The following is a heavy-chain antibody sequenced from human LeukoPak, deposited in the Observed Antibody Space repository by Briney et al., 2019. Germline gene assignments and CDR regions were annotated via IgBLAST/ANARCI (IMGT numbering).Heavy chain of an antibody. CDR1: GFTFSDYY. V-gene: IGHV3-11*01. CDR2: ISSSGSTI. CDR3: AKARTSPMIVVVYAFDI. D-gene: IGHD3-22*01. J-gene: IGHJ3*02. Sequence: GGSLRLSCAASGFTFSDYYMSWIRQAPGKGLEWVSYISSSGSTIYYADSVKGRFTISRDNAKNSLYLQMNSLRAKDTAVYYCAKARTSPMIVVVYAFDIWGQGTMVTVSS.